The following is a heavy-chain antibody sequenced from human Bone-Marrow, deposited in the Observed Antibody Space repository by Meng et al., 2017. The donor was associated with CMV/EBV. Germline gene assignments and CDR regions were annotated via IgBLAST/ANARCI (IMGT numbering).Heavy chain of an antibody. V-gene: IGHV1-69*05. J-gene: IGHJ4*02. CDR1: GGTFSSYG. CDR3: ARVRQGYCSSTSCYTFDY. CDR2: IIPIFGTA. Sequence: SVKVSCKASGGTFSSYGISWVRQAPGQGLEWMGGIIPIFGTANYAQKFQGRVTITTDESTSTAYMELSSLRSEDTAVYYCARVRQGYCSSTSCYTFDYWGQGNLVTVYS. D-gene: IGHD2-2*02.